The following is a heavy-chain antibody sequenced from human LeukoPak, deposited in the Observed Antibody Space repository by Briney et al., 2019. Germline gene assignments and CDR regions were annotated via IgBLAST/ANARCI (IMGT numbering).Heavy chain of an antibody. Sequence: GGSLRLSCAASGFTFSSYAMNWVRQAPGKGLEWVSAINGRGDNTYYADFVKGRLTISRDNSKNTLYLQMKSLRAEDTAVYYCAKDRVSPGFNLFDPWGQGTLVTVSS. CDR3: AKDRVSPGFNLFDP. CDR1: GFTFSSYA. J-gene: IGHJ5*02. CDR2: INGRGDNT. V-gene: IGHV3-23*01. D-gene: IGHD2/OR15-2a*01.